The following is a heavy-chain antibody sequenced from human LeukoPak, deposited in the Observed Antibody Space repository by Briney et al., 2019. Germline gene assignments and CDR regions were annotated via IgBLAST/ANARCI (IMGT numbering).Heavy chain of an antibody. CDR2: INHSGST. CDR3: AGYYDILTGRTSDAFDI. Sequence: PSETLSLTCAVYGGSFSGYYWSWIRQPPGKGLEWIGEINHSGSTNYNPSLKSRVTISVDTSKNQFSLKLSSVTAADTAVYYCAGYYDILTGRTSDAFDIWGQGTMVTVSS. V-gene: IGHV4-34*01. J-gene: IGHJ3*02. CDR1: GGSFSGYY. D-gene: IGHD3-9*01.